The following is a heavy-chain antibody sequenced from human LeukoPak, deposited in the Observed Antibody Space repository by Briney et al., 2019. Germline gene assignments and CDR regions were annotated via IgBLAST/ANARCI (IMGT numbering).Heavy chain of an antibody. J-gene: IGHJ3*02. CDR3: ARDPQTISGYPLRDAFDI. CDR2: ISAYNGNT. D-gene: IGHD3-22*01. V-gene: IGHV1-18*01. Sequence: GASVKVSCKASGYTFTSYGISWVRQAPGQGLEWMGWISAYNGNTNYAQKLQGRVTMTTDTSTSTAYMELRSLRSDDTAVYYCARDPQTISGYPLRDAFDIWGQGTMVTVSS. CDR1: GYTFTSYG.